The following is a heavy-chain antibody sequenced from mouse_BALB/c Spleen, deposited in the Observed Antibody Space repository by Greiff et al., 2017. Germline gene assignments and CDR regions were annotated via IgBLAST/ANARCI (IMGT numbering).Heavy chain of an antibody. CDR1: GFTFSSYT. CDR2: ISSGGSYT. J-gene: IGHJ3*01. V-gene: IGHV5-6-4*01. D-gene: IGHD4-1*01. CDR3: TRELGLWFAY. Sequence: DVHLVESGGGLVKPGGSLKLSCAASGFTFSSYTMSWVRQTPEKRLEWVATISSGGSYTYYPDSVKGRFTISRDNAKNTLYLQMSSLKSEDTAMYYCTRELGLWFAYWGQGTLVTVSA.